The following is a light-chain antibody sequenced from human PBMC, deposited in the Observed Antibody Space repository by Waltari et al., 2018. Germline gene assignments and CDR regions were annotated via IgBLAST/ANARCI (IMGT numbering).Light chain of an antibody. CDR2: DVP. Sequence: QSALTQPRSVSGSPGQSVTLSCPGTSSDVGSYNYVSWYQQHPGKPPNLMIYDVPKRPSGVPDRFSGSNSGNTASLTVSGLQAEDEADYYCCSFARSSTLVFGGGTKLTVL. CDR1: SSDVGSYNY. CDR3: CSFARSSTLV. V-gene: IGLV2-11*01. J-gene: IGLJ2*01.